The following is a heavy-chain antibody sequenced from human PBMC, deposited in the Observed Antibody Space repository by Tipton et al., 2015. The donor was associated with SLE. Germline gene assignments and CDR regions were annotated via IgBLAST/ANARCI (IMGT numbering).Heavy chain of an antibody. D-gene: IGHD3-10*01. CDR2: IYYSGTT. CDR1: GGSIKSTSYY. J-gene: IGHJ4*02. V-gene: IGHV4-39*07. CDR3: ARGRSTMAEADFDC. Sequence: TLSLTCTVSGGSIKSTSYYWAWIRQPQGKGLEWLGNIYYSGTTYSNPSLKRRLTMSVDTSKSQFSLKLNSVTAADTAVYYCARGRSTMAEADFDCWGQGSLVTVSS.